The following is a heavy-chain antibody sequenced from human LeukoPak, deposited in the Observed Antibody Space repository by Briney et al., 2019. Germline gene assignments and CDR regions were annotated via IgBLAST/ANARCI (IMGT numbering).Heavy chain of an antibody. CDR2: IYYSGST. Sequence: PSQTLSLTCTVSGGSFSSGDFFWSWIRQPPGKGLEWIGYIYYSGSTYYNPSLKSRVTISVDTSKNQFSLKLSSVTAADTAVYYCARTPLGELPASGAFDIWGQGTMVTVSS. D-gene: IGHD1-26*01. V-gene: IGHV4-30-4*01. J-gene: IGHJ3*02. CDR3: ARTPLGELPASGAFDI. CDR1: GGSFSSGDFF.